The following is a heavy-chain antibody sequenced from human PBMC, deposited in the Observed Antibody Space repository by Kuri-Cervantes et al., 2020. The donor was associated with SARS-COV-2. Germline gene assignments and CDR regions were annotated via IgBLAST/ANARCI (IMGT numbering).Heavy chain of an antibody. CDR2: VFYSGTT. Sequence: SETLSLTCTVSGGSISSSSYYWGWIRQSPGKGLEWIGSVFYSGTTYYNPSLQSRVTVSVDLSKNQFSLSLQSVTAADTAVYYCVRDHDYGSRNKFDFWGSGALVTVSS. J-gene: IGHJ4*02. D-gene: IGHD6-13*01. CDR3: VRDHDYGSRNKFDF. CDR1: GGSISSSSYY. V-gene: IGHV4-39*02.